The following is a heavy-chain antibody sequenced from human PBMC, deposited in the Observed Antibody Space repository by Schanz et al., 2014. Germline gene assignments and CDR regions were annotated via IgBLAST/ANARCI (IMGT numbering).Heavy chain of an antibody. V-gene: IGHV1-69*04. D-gene: IGHD5-12*01. Sequence: QVQLVQSGAEVKKPGSSMKVSCKASGGTFSTYPINWLRQAPGQGLEWMGRLIPVLAIADYAQKFQGRVTMTTDTSTSTSYMELTSLRFDDTAVYYCARDFSAYVGNYVAYWGQGTLVTVSS. CDR2: LIPVLAIA. CDR1: GGTFSTYP. CDR3: ARDFSAYVGNYVAY. J-gene: IGHJ4*02.